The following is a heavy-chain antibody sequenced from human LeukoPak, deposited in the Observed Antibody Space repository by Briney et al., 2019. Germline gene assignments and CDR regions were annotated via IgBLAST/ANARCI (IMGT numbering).Heavy chain of an antibody. Sequence: ASVKVSCKASGYTFTSYGISWVRQAPGQGLEWMGWISAYNGNTNYAQKLQGRVTMTTDTSTSTAYMELRSLRSDDTAVYYCARELSDCSSTSCYGIWGQGTLVTVSS. V-gene: IGHV1-18*01. CDR1: GYTFTSYG. D-gene: IGHD2-2*01. CDR3: ARELSDCSSTSCYGI. CDR2: ISAYNGNT. J-gene: IGHJ4*02.